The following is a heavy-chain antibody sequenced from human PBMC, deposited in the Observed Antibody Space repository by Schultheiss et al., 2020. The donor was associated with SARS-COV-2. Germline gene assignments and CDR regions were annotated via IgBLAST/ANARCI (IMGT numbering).Heavy chain of an antibody. CDR1: GGSISNYY. J-gene: IGHJ6*03. V-gene: IGHV4-59*01. D-gene: IGHD2-2*02. CDR3: ARAGYNYMDV. Sequence: SETLSLTCTVSGGSISNYYWSWIRQPPGKGLEWIGDISYSGSTNYNPSLKGRVTISVDTSKNQFSLKKSSVTAADTAVYYCARAGYNYMDVWGKGTTVTVSS. CDR2: ISYSGST.